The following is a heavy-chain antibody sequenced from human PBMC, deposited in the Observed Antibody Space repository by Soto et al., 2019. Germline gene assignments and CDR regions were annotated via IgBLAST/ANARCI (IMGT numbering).Heavy chain of an antibody. CDR2: INHSGST. J-gene: IGHJ4*02. Sequence: QVQLQQWGAGLLKPSETLSLTCAVYGGSFSGYYWSWIRQPPGKGLEWIGEINHSGSTNYNPSLKSRVTISVDTSKNQFSLKLSSVTAADTAVYYCARDVPQDYDFWSGQPYYFDYWGQGTLVTVSS. D-gene: IGHD3-3*01. V-gene: IGHV4-34*01. CDR3: ARDVPQDYDFWSGQPYYFDY. CDR1: GGSFSGYY.